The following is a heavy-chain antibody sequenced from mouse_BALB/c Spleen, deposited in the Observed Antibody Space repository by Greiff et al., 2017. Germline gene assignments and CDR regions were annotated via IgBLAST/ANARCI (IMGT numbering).Heavy chain of an antibody. V-gene: IGHV3-2*02. Sequence: EVQLQESGPGLVKPSQSLSLTCTVTGYSITSDYAWNWIRQFPGNKLEWMGYISYSGSTSYNPSLKSRISITRDTSKNQFFLQLNSVTTEDTATYYCAREGPWFAYWGQGTLVTVSA. CDR3: AREGPWFAY. J-gene: IGHJ3*01. CDR1: GYSITSDYA. CDR2: ISYSGST.